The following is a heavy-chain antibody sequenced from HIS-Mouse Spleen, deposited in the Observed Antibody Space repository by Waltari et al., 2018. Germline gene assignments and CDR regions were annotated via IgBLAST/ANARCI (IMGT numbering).Heavy chain of an antibody. CDR2: IYYSGST. J-gene: IGHJ2*01. D-gene: IGHD6-13*01. CDR1: CGSISSSSYY. Sequence: QLQLQESGPGLVKPSETLSLTCTVSCGSISSSSYYGGWIRQPPGKGLEWIGSIYYSGSTYYNPSLKSRVTISVDTSKNQFSLKLSSVTAADTAVYYCAREIPYSSSWYDWYFDLWGRGTLVTVSS. CDR3: AREIPYSSSWYDWYFDL. V-gene: IGHV4-39*07.